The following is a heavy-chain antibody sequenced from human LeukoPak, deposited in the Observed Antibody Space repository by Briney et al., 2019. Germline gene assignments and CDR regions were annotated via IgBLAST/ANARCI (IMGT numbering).Heavy chain of an antibody. J-gene: IGHJ4*02. CDR2: IYYSGST. Sequence: SETLSLTCTVSGGSISSGGYYWNWIRQHPGKGLEWIGYIYYSGSTYYNPSLKSRVTISVDTSKNQFSLKLSSVTAADTAVYYCAREGALVRDSGYFDYWGQGTLVTVSS. D-gene: IGHD4-17*01. CDR1: GGSISSGGYY. CDR3: AREGALVRDSGYFDY. V-gene: IGHV4-31*03.